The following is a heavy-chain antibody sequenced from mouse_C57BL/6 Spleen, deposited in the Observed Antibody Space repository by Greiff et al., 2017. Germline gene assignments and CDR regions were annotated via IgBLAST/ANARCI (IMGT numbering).Heavy chain of an antibody. CDR2: IDPETGGT. J-gene: IGHJ1*03. CDR3: TRGGTWYCDV. CDR1: GYTFTDYE. D-gene: IGHD3-3*01. V-gene: IGHV1-15*01. Sequence: QVQLRQSGAELVRPGASVTLSCKASGYTFTDYEMHWVKQTPVHGLEWIGAIDPETGGTAYNQKFKGKAILTADKSSSTAYMELRSLTSEDSAVYYCTRGGTWYCDVWGTGTTVTVSS.